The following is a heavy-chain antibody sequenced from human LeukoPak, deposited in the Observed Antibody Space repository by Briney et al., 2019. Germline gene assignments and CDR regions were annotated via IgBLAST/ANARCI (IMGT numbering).Heavy chain of an antibody. CDR1: GFTFSSYA. V-gene: IGHV3-23*01. D-gene: IGHD1-26*01. CDR2: ISSSGIST. J-gene: IGHJ6*02. Sequence: GGSLRLSCAASGFTFSSYAMSWVRQAPGKGLEWVSSISSSGISTYYTDSVKGRFTISRDNSKNTLYLQMNSLKTEDTAVYYCTTPLGGSYFYYGMDVWGQGTTVTVSS. CDR3: TTPLGGSYFYYGMDV.